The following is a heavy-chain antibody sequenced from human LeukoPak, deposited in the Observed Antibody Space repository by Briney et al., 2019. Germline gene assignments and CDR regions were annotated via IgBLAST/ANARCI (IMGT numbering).Heavy chain of an antibody. Sequence: SETLSLTCTVSDASISGYYWSCIRQPPGKGLEWIGSIHFSGSTNYSPSLRSRVTISVDTSKNQLSLKLSSVTAADTAVYYCARDLGGIYFDYWGQGTLVTVSS. V-gene: IGHV4-59*01. CDR2: IHFSGST. CDR1: DASISGYY. D-gene: IGHD1-26*01. J-gene: IGHJ4*02. CDR3: ARDLGGIYFDY.